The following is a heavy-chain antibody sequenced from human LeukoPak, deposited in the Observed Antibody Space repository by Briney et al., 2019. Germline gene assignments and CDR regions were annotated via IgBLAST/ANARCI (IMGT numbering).Heavy chain of an antibody. D-gene: IGHD2-2*01. CDR1: GYSFPTYW. V-gene: IGHV5-51*01. Sequence: GESLKISCKGSGYSFPTYWIGWVPQVPGKGLELMGIIYPGDSDTRYSPSFQGQVTISADKSISTAYLQWSSLKASDTAMYYCARRKGCSSTSCPPDYWGQGTMVTVSS. CDR3: ARRKGCSSTSCPPDY. CDR2: IYPGDSDT. J-gene: IGHJ4*02.